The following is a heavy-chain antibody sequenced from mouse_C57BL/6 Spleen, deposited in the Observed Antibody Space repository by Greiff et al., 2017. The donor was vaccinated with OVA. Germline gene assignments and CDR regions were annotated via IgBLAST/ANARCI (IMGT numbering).Heavy chain of an antibody. CDR2: IDPSDSYI. CDR1: GYTFTSYW. CDR3: ARGGDSAVTGAY. V-gene: IGHV1-50*01. Sequence: VQLQQPGAELVKPGASVKLSCKASGYTFTSYWMQWVKQRPGQGLEWIGEIDPSDSYINYNQKFKGKATLTVDTSSSTAYMQLSSLTSEDSAVYYCARGGDSAVTGAYWGQGTLVTVSA. J-gene: IGHJ3*01. D-gene: IGHD3-3*01.